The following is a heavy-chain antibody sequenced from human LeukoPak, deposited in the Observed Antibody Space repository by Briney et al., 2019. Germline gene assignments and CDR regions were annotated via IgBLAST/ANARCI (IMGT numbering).Heavy chain of an antibody. CDR3: TRDGPDNDFLTKDTYAFHI. J-gene: IGHJ3*02. Sequence: GGSLRLSCAASGFTFSSYTMNWVRQVPGKGLEWLSYIIRMITIIYYADSVKGRVTVSRDNAKSSLYLQMNSLRDEDTAVYYCTRDGPDNDFLTKDTYAFHIWGQGTM. V-gene: IGHV3-48*02. D-gene: IGHD3-9*01. CDR1: GFTFSSYT. CDR2: IIRMITII.